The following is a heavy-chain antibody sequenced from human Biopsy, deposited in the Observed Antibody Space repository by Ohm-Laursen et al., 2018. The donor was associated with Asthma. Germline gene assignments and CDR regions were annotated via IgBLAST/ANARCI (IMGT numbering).Heavy chain of an antibody. Sequence: SLRLSCTASGFTFDDFAMHWVRQAPGKGLEWVASVSSSGGARDYADSVKGRFTISRDNAKSTLYLQMNRLRTDDTAVYYCAKRRGYSDLTDFDHWGQGTLVTVSS. CDR3: AKRRGYSDLTDFDH. CDR2: VSSSGGAR. CDR1: GFTFDDFA. J-gene: IGHJ4*02. V-gene: IGHV3-23*01. D-gene: IGHD3-3*01.